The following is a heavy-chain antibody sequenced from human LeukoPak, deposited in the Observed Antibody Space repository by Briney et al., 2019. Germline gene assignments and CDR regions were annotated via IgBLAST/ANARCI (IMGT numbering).Heavy chain of an antibody. CDR3: AKDDKEYSGSCYDY. CDR2: ISGSGGST. CDR1: GFTFSIYA. J-gene: IGHJ4*02. V-gene: IGHV3-23*01. D-gene: IGHD1-26*01. Sequence: GGSLRLSCAASGFTFSIYAMSWVRQAPGKGLEWVSAISGSGGSTYYADSVKGRFTISRDNSKNTLYLQMNSLRAEDTAVYYCAKDDKEYSGSCYDYRGQGTLVTVSS.